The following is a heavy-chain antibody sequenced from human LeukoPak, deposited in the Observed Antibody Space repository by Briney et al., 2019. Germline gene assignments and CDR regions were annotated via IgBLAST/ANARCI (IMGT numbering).Heavy chain of an antibody. D-gene: IGHD2-15*01. J-gene: IGHJ5*02. CDR3: ARDLGYCSGGSCTLPNWFDP. CDR1: GYTFTSYY. CDR2: INPSGGSP. Sequence: GASVKVSCKASGYTFTSYYMHWVRQAPGQGLEWMGIINPSGGSPSYAQKFQGRVTMTRDTSTSTVYMELSSLRSEDPAVYYCARDLGYCSGGSCTLPNWFDPWGQGTLVSVSS. V-gene: IGHV1-46*01.